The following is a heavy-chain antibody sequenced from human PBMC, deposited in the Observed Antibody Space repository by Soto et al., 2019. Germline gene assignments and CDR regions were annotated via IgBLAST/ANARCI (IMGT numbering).Heavy chain of an antibody. J-gene: IGHJ6*02. CDR3: ATGYCSGGSCYSAPYYYYGMDV. Sequence: LSLTCAVSGGSISSGGYSWSWIRQPPGKGLEWIGYIYHSGSTYYNPSLKSRVTISVDRSKNQFSLKLSSVTAADTAVYYCATGYCSGGSCYSAPYYYYGMDVWGQGTTVTVSS. V-gene: IGHV4-30-2*01. D-gene: IGHD2-15*01. CDR1: GGSISSGGYS. CDR2: IYHSGST.